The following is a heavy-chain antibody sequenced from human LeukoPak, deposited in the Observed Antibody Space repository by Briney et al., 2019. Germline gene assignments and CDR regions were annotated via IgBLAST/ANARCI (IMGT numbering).Heavy chain of an antibody. Sequence: GASVKVSCKASGYTFTGYYMHWVRQAPGQGLEWMGWINPNSGGTNYAQKFQGWVTMTRDTSISTAYMELSRLRSEDTAVYYCATVLPYSRIAAAGIFRWDYYYGMDVWGQGTTVTVSS. V-gene: IGHV1-2*04. CDR1: GYTFTGYY. J-gene: IGHJ6*02. CDR3: ATVLPYSRIAAAGIFRWDYYYGMDV. CDR2: INPNSGGT. D-gene: IGHD6-13*01.